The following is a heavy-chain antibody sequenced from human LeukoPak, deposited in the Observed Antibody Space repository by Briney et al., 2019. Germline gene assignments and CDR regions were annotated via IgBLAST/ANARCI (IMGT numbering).Heavy chain of an antibody. CDR2: ISHDGRSD. D-gene: IGHD2-21*02. CDR1: GFTFSNYA. J-gene: IGHJ6*02. CDR3: ARPSREVVTYYHGLDV. V-gene: IGHV3-30*04. Sequence: GGSLRLSCAASGFTFSNYALHWVRQAPGKGLEWVAVISHDGRSDYLADSVKGRFTISRDNSKNTLYLQMNSLRVEDSAMYFCARPSREVVTYYHGLDVWGQGATVIVSS.